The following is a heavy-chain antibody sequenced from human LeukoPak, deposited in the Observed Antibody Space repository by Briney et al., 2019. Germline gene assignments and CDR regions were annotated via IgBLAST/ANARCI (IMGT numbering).Heavy chain of an antibody. V-gene: IGHV1-46*01. CDR2: INPSGGST. CDR3: ARDYGDYSTPPDY. J-gene: IGHJ4*02. Sequence: ASVKVSCEASGYTFTSYYMHWVRQAPGQGLEWMGIINPSGGSTSYTEKFQGRVTMTRDTSTSTVYMELSSLRSEDTAVYYCARDYGDYSTPPDYWGQGTLVTVSS. CDR1: GYTFTSYY. D-gene: IGHD4-17*01.